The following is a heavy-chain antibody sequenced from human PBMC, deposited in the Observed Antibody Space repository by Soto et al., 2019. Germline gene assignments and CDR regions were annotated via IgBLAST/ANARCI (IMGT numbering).Heavy chain of an antibody. Sequence: SETLSLTCTVSGGSISSYYWSWIRQPPGKGLEWIGYIYYSGSTNYNPSLKSRVTISVDTSKNQFSLKLSSVTAADTAVYYCARDDYSKRYYGMDVWGQGTTVTVSS. CDR2: IYYSGST. J-gene: IGHJ6*02. V-gene: IGHV4-59*01. CDR1: GGSISSYY. D-gene: IGHD4-4*01. CDR3: ARDDYSKRYYGMDV.